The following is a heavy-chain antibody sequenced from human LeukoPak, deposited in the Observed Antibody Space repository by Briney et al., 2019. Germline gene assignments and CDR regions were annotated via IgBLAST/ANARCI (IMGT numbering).Heavy chain of an antibody. V-gene: IGHV4-34*01. Sequence: SETLSLTCAVYSGSFSGYYWNWIRQPPGKGLEWIGEINNSGSSNYNPSPKSRVTISLDTSKNQFSLKLTSVTAADTAVYYCARRGSTTRYWGQGTLVTVSS. D-gene: IGHD1-26*01. CDR3: ARRGSTTRY. CDR2: INNSGSS. J-gene: IGHJ4*02. CDR1: SGSFSGYY.